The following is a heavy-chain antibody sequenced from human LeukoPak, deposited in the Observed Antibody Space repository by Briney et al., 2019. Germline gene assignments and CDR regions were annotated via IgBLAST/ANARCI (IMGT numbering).Heavy chain of an antibody. Sequence: PGGSLRLSCAASGFTFSSYAMHWVRQAPGKGLEWVAVISYDGSNKYYADSVKGRFTISRDNSKNTLYLQMNSLRAEDTAVYYCAKDASWSSGSTLDYWGQGTLVTVSS. CDR1: GFTFSSYA. CDR2: ISYDGSNK. D-gene: IGHD2-15*01. CDR3: AKDASWSSGSTLDY. V-gene: IGHV3-30-3*01. J-gene: IGHJ4*02.